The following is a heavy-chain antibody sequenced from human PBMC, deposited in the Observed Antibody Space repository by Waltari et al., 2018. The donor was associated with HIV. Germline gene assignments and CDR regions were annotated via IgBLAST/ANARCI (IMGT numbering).Heavy chain of an antibody. D-gene: IGHD3-22*01. J-gene: IGHJ4*02. CDR1: GYTCTGYY. V-gene: IGHV1-2*02. CDR3: ARDPLAGGDYDSTSYFDY. Sequence: QEQLVQSGAEVDKPGASVPDTCNASGYTCTGYYMHWVRRALVRGLEWKGWINPNSGGINYAQKVKGRVTMTRDTSNSTAYRELSRLRSDDTGVYYCARDPLAGGDYDSTSYFDYWGQGTLVTVSS. CDR2: INPNSGGI.